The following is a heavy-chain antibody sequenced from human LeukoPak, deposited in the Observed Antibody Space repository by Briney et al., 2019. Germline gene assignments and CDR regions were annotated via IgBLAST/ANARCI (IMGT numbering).Heavy chain of an antibody. J-gene: IGHJ4*02. CDR1: GFTVSNNY. Sequence: GGSLRLSCVVSGFTVSNNYMSWVRQAPGKGLEWVASIKNDGSEKYYVDSVRGRYTISRDNTKNSLYLQMSSLRAEDTAVYYCATDRGWRTSGYYLYYFEYWGQGTLVTFSS. V-gene: IGHV3-7*01. D-gene: IGHD3-3*01. CDR2: IKNDGSEK. CDR3: ATDRGWRTSGYYLYYFEY.